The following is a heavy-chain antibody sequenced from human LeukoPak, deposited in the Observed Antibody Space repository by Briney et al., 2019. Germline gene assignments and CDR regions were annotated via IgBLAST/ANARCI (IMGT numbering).Heavy chain of an antibody. V-gene: IGHV3-74*01. J-gene: IGHJ4*02. D-gene: IGHD3-10*01. CDR2: INSDGSST. CDR1: GFTFSSYW. Sequence: GGSLRLSCAASGFTFSSYWMHWVRQAPGKGLVWVSRINSDGSSTSYADSVKGRFTISRDNAKNTLYLQMNSLRAEDTAVYYCARVGMVRGYYFDYWGQETLVTVSS. CDR3: ARVGMVRGYYFDY.